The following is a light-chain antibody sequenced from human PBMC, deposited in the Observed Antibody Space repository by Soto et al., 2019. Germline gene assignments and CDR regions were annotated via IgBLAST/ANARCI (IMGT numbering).Light chain of an antibody. Sequence: IQMTQSPSTLSASVGDRFTITCGASQSISVWLAWYQQKPGKAPKVLIWDASSLQRGVPSRFSGSGSGTEFTLTISSLQPDDFATYYCQQYNNYATWTFGQGTKVDI. CDR1: QSISVW. CDR3: QQYNNYATWT. V-gene: IGKV1-5*01. J-gene: IGKJ1*01. CDR2: DAS.